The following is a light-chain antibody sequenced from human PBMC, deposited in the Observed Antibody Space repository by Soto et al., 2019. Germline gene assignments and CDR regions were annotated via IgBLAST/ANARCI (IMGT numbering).Light chain of an antibody. J-gene: IGKJ1*01. Sequence: MTQSPLSLPVTPGAPASISCRFSQSLRHSSWLAWYQQKPGKAPKLMIYKASTLKSGVPSRFSGSGSGTECTLTISSLQPDDFATYYCQHYNSYSEAFGQGTKVDIK. V-gene: IGKV1-5*03. CDR3: QHYNSYSEA. CDR2: KAS. CDR1: QSLRHSSW.